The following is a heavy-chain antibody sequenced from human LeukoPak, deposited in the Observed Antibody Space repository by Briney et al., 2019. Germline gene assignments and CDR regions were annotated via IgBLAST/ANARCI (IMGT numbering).Heavy chain of an antibody. V-gene: IGHV3-9*01. CDR3: AKRRDGHNPFDC. Sequence: GGSLRLSCAASGFTFDDYAMHWVRHAPGKGLEWVSGISWNSGNIVYADSVKGRFTISRDNAKNSLYLQMNSPRDEDTALYYCAKRRDGHNPFDCWGQGTLVTVSS. CDR2: ISWNSGNI. D-gene: IGHD5-24*01. CDR1: GFTFDDYA. J-gene: IGHJ4*02.